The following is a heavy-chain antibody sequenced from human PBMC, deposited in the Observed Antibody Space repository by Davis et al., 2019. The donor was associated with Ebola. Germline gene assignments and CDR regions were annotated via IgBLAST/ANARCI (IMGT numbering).Heavy chain of an antibody. J-gene: IGHJ5*02. CDR1: GFTFSSYW. CDR2: IKQDGSEK. CDR3: AREPELRYFDWLLPHNWFDP. Sequence: GGSLRLSCAASGFTFSSYWMSWVRQAPGKGLEWVANIKQDGSEKYYVDSVKGRFTISRDNAKNSLYLQMNSLRAEDTAVYYCAREPELRYFDWLLPHNWFDPWGQGTLVTVSS. V-gene: IGHV3-7*01. D-gene: IGHD3-9*01.